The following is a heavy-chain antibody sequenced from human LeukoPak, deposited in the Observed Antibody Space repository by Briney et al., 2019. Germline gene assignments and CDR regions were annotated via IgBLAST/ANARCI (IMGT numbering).Heavy chain of an antibody. V-gene: IGHV5-51*01. Sequence: GESLKISCKGSGYGFTSYWIGWVRQMPGKGLEWMGIIYPGDSDTRYSPSFQGQVTISADKSISTAYLQWSSLKASDTAIYYCARACSSTSCYDNYYYGMDVWGQGTTVTVSS. D-gene: IGHD2-2*01. CDR3: ARACSSTSCYDNYYYGMDV. CDR1: GYGFTSYW. J-gene: IGHJ6*02. CDR2: IYPGDSDT.